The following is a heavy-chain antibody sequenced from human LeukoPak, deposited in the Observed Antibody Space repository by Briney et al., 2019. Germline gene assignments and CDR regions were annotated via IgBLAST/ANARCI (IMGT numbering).Heavy chain of an antibody. CDR2: ISSSSSYI. CDR1: GFTFSTSN. Sequence: GGSLRLSCAASGFTFSTSNMNWVRQAPGRGLEWVSFISSSSSYIYHGDSMKGRFTISRDNAKTSLYLHMNSLRAEDTAVYYCAKNEAGTPVFFDYWGQGTLVTVSS. V-gene: IGHV3-21*04. J-gene: IGHJ4*02. D-gene: IGHD6-19*01. CDR3: AKNEAGTPVFFDY.